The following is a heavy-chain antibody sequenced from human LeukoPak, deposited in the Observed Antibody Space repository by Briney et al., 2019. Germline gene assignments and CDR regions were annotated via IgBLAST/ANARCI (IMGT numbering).Heavy chain of an antibody. CDR1: GFTFSNYA. J-gene: IGHJ4*02. Sequence: HSGGSLRLSCAASGFTFSNYAMSWVRQAPGKGLECVSVISGSGGSTYYADSVKGRFSISRDNSKNTLYLQMNSLRAEDTAVFYCAKDDTVGYYDSSGCFDYWGQGTLVTVSS. D-gene: IGHD3-22*01. V-gene: IGHV3-23*01. CDR3: AKDDTVGYYDSSGCFDY. CDR2: ISGSGGST.